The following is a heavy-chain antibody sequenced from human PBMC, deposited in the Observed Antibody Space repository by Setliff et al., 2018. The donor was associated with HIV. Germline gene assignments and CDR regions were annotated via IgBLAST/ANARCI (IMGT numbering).Heavy chain of an antibody. Sequence: SETLSLTCAVYGGSFSGYYWTWIRQPPGKGLEWIGEISHSGSTNYSPSLKSRVTISVDTSKNQFSLKLRSVTAADTAVYYCAGDDYLDSSGYEGASYWGRGPRVTV. J-gene: IGHJ4*02. CDR1: GGSFSGYY. D-gene: IGHD3-22*01. CDR2: ISHSGST. CDR3: AGDDYLDSSGYEGASY. V-gene: IGHV4-34*01.